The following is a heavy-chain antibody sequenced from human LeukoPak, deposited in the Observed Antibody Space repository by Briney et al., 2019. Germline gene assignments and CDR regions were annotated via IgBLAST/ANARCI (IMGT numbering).Heavy chain of an antibody. V-gene: IGHV4-59*08. CDR1: GGSITSYY. D-gene: IGHD3-3*01. CDR3: ARHKIESGYYMAFDF. CDR2: ISYSGST. J-gene: IGHJ4*02. Sequence: SETVSLTCTVPGGSITSYYWSWIRQPPGKGLEWIGYISYSGSTNYSPSLKSRVTTSVDTSKNQFSLKLNSVTAADTAVYYCARHKIESGYYMAFDFWGPGILVTDSP.